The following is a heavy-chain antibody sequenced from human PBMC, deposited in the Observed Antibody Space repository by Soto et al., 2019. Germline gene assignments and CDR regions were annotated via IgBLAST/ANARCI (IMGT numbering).Heavy chain of an antibody. Sequence: TGGSLRLSCAASGFTFSSYAMSWVRQAPGKGLEWVSAISGSGGSTYYADSVKGRFTISRDNSKNTLYLQMNSLRAEDTAVYYCAKPFFNYYDSSGYYQAFDYWGQGTLVTVSS. CDR2: ISGSGGST. CDR3: AKPFFNYYDSSGYYQAFDY. V-gene: IGHV3-23*01. D-gene: IGHD3-22*01. CDR1: GFTFSSYA. J-gene: IGHJ4*02.